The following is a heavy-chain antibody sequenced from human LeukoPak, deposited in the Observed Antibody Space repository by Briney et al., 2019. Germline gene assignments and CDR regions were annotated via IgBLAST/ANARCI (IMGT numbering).Heavy chain of an antibody. Sequence: ASVKVSCKASGYTFTSYYMHWVRQAPGQGLEWMGWMNPNSGNTGYAQKFQGRVTMTRNTSISTAYMELSSLRSEDTAVYYCARVALGYDILTGYYNYDDYWGQGTLVTVSS. CDR3: ARVALGYDILTGYYNYDDY. V-gene: IGHV1-8*02. CDR1: GYTFTSYY. CDR2: MNPNSGNT. J-gene: IGHJ4*02. D-gene: IGHD3-9*01.